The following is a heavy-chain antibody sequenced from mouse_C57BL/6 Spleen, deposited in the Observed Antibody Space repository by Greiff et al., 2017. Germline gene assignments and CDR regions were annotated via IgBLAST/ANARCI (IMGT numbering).Heavy chain of an antibody. J-gene: IGHJ1*03. CDR2: IYPGSGST. CDR3: ARESDYSKWYFDG. D-gene: IGHD2-5*01. CDR1: GYPFTSYW. Sequence: QVQLQQPGAELVKPGASVTMSCKASGYPFTSYWITWVKQRPGQGLGWIGEIYPGSGSTNYNEKFKSQATPTVDPSSSTADMQLSSLTSEDSAFYYCARESDYSKWYFDGWGTGTTVTGSS. V-gene: IGHV1-55*01.